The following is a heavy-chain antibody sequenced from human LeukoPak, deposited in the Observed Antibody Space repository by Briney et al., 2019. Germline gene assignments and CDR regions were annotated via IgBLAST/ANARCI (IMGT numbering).Heavy chain of an antibody. CDR3: AKDSPPGYSSSWYGNWFDP. CDR2: ISSSGSTI. V-gene: IGHV3-48*03. Sequence: GGSLRLSCAASGFTFSSYEMNWVRQAPGKGLEWVSYISSSGSTIYYADSVKGRFTISRDNAKNSLYLQMNSLRAEDTAVYYCAKDSPPGYSSSWYGNWFDPWGQGTLVTVSS. J-gene: IGHJ5*02. CDR1: GFTFSSYE. D-gene: IGHD6-13*01.